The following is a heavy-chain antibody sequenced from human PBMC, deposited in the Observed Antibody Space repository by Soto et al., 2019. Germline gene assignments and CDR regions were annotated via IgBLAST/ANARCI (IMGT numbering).Heavy chain of an antibody. D-gene: IGHD4-17*01. Sequence: GGSLRLSCTASGFTFGDYTMAWFRQAPGGGLEWVSFIRSKAYGGTTEYAPSVKGRFTISRDDSKSIAYLQMNRLQSEDTAVYYCARDVASYDYGDFYGMDVWGQGTTVTVSS. CDR2: IRSKAYGGTT. V-gene: IGHV3-49*03. J-gene: IGHJ6*02. CDR1: GFTFGDYT. CDR3: ARDVASYDYGDFYGMDV.